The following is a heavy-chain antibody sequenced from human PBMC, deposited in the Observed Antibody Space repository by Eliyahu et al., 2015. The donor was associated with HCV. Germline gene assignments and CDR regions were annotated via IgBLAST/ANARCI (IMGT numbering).Heavy chain of an antibody. CDR1: GYXFTSYX. CDR2: INPSGGST. CDR3: ARGADILTGYYSHFDY. J-gene: IGHJ4*02. V-gene: IGHV1-46*03. Sequence: QVQLVQSGAEVKKPGASVKVSCNASGYXFTSYXIXWVXXAPGQGXEWXGIINPSGGSTSYAQKFQGRVTMTRDTSTSTVYMELSSLRSEDTAVYYCARGADILTGYYSHFDYWGQGTLVTVSS. D-gene: IGHD3-9*01.